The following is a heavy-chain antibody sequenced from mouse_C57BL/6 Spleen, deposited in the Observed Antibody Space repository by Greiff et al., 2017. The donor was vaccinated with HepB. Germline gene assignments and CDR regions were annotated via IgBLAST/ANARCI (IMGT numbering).Heavy chain of an antibody. CDR3: VRQAPAMDY. CDR1: GFSFNTYA. V-gene: IGHV10-1*01. J-gene: IGHJ4*01. D-gene: IGHD3-1*01. Sequence: GGGLVQPKGSLTLSCAASGFSFNTYAMNWVRQAPGKGLEWVARIRSKSNNYATYYADSVKDRFTISRDDSESMLYLQMNNLKTEDTAMYYCVRQAPAMDYWGQGTSVTVSS. CDR2: IRSKSNNYAT.